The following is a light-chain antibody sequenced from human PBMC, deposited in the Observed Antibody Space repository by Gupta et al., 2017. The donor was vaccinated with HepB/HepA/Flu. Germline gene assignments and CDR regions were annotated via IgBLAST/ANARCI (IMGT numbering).Light chain of an antibody. CDR3: QQNDSSPSMG. CDR2: AAS. V-gene: IGKV1-39*01. CDR1: QSISSY. J-gene: IGKJ4*01. Sequence: DIQMTQSPSSLSASVGDRVTITCRASQSISSYLNWYQQKPGKAPKLLIYAASSWQRGVPSRFSGSGCGTDFTLTISSRQPEDFASYYCQQNDSSPSMGFGGGTKVEIK.